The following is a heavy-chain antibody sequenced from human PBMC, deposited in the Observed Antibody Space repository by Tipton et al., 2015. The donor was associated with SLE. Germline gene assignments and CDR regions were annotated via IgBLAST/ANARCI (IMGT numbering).Heavy chain of an antibody. CDR3: AREATAMGPFDY. CDR2: IAAYNGNT. J-gene: IGHJ4*02. D-gene: IGHD5-18*01. Sequence: QSGAEVKKPGASVKVSCKASGYTFTTYAISWVRQAPGQGLEWVGWIAAYNGNTNYAQKLQGRVTMTTDTSTSTAYMELRSLRSDDTAVYYCAREATAMGPFDYWGQGTLVTVSS. CDR1: GYTFTTYA. V-gene: IGHV1-18*01.